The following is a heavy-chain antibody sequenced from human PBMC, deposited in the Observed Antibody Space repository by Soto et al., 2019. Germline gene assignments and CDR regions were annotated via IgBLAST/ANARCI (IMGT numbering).Heavy chain of an antibody. V-gene: IGHV3-48*01. J-gene: IGHJ5*02. Sequence: EVQLVESGGGLVQPGGSLRLSCAASGFTFSSYSMNWVRQAPGRGLEWVSYISSSSSTIYYADSVKGRFTISRDNARNALYLQMNSLRAEDTAVYYCARDGRPWFGELRYWFDPWGQGTLVTVSS. CDR2: ISSSSSTI. CDR3: ARDGRPWFGELRYWFDP. CDR1: GFTFSSYS. D-gene: IGHD3-10*01.